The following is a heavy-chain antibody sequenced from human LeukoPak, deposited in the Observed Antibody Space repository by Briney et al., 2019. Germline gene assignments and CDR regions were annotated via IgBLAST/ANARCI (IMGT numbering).Heavy chain of an antibody. CDR1: GGSISSSSYY. CDR2: IYYSGST. J-gene: IGHJ5*02. Sequence: SETLSLTCTVSGGSISSSSYYWGWIRQPPGKGLEWIGSIYYSGSTYYNPSLKSRVTISVDTSKNPFSLKLSSVTAADTAVYYCARSGIWFGVNWFDPWGQGTLVTVSS. D-gene: IGHD3-10*01. CDR3: ARSGIWFGVNWFDP. V-gene: IGHV4-39*01.